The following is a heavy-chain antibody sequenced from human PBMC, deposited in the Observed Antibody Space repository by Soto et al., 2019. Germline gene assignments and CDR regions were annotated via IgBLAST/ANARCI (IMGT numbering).Heavy chain of an antibody. J-gene: IGHJ6*02. Sequence: AASVKVSCKASGYTFTSYDINWVRQATGQGLEWMGWMNPNSGNTGYAQKFQGRVTMTRNTSISTAYMELSSLRSEDTAVYYCAREADVLLWFGDRVMDVWGQGTTVTVSS. V-gene: IGHV1-8*01. CDR2: MNPNSGNT. CDR3: AREADVLLWFGDRVMDV. D-gene: IGHD3-10*01. CDR1: GYTFTSYD.